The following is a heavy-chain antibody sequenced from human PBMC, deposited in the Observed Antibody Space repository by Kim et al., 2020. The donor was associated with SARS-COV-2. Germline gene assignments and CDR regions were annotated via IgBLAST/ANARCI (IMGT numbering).Heavy chain of an antibody. J-gene: IGHJ6*02. V-gene: IGHV1-69*05. Sequence: SVKVSCKASGYTFTSYAISWVRQAPGQGLEWMGGIIPFFGKANYAQKFQGRVTITTDKSTSTAYMELSSLRSEDTAVYYCARDGYGSDWYNYYYYYGMDVWGQGTTVTVSS. CDR1: GYTFTSYA. CDR2: IIPFFGKA. CDR3: ARDGYGSDWYNYYYYYGMDV. D-gene: IGHD6-19*01.